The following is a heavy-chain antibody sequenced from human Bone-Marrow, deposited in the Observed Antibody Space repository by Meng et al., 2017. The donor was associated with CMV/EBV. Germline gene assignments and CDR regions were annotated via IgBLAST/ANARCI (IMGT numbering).Heavy chain of an antibody. CDR1: GYTFTSYG. J-gene: IGHJ4*02. V-gene: IGHV1-2*02. CDR2: INTNSGGT. CDR3: ASGGPTVSGSAVDC. D-gene: IGHD4-11*01. Sequence: ASVKVSCKASGYTFTSYGISWVRQAPGQGLEWMGWINTNSGGTKYAQKFQVRVTMTRDTSISTAHMEVSGLTSDDTAVYYCASGGPTVSGSAVDCWGQGTLVTVSS.